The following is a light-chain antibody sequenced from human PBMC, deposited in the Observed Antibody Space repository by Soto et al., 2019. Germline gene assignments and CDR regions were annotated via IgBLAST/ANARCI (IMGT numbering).Light chain of an antibody. J-gene: IGLJ2*01. CDR1: TGAVTSDLY. CDR2: NTD. CDR3: LLYYDGPRI. Sequence: QTVVTQEPSLTVSPGGTVTLTCASNTGAVTSDLYPSWFQQKPGQAPRALIYNTDNRHSWTPARFSGSLLGGKAALTLSGVQPEDEADYFYLLYYDGPRIFGGGTKVTVL. V-gene: IGLV7-43*01.